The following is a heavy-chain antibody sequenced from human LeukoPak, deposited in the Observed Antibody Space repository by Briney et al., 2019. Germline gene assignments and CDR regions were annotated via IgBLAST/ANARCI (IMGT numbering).Heavy chain of an antibody. V-gene: IGHV1-69*05. Sequence: GASVNLSCEVSGGTFSSYAISGVRRAPRQGREWMSGIIPIFVTAKHTQKLQGRVTITKDESTSTAYMAVSSVRCEHTAVYYCARGTLGDYWFDPWGQGTLVTVPS. D-gene: IGHD2-21*02. J-gene: IGHJ5*02. CDR2: IIPIFVTA. CDR3: ARGTLGDYWFDP. CDR1: GGTFSSYA.